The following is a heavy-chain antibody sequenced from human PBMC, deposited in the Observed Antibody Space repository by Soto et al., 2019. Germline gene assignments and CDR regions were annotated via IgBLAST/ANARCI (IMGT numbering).Heavy chain of an antibody. CDR2: ISGSDSST. V-gene: IGHV3-23*01. D-gene: IGHD5-12*01. CDR1: GFIFSTYA. J-gene: IGHJ5*02. Sequence: EVELLESGGGLVQPGGSLRLSCAASGFIFSTYAMTWVRQAPGKGLEWVSAISGSDSSTYYADSVKGRFTISRDNSHNTLYRQMDSLRAEDTAVYFCAKDADIVATIFPRNLDAWGQGTLVTVSS. CDR3: AKDADIVATIFPRNLDA.